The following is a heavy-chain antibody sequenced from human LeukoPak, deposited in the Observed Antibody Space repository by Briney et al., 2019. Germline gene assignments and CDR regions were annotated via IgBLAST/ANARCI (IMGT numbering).Heavy chain of an antibody. V-gene: IGHV3-30*03. D-gene: IGHD5-18*01. Sequence: PGGSLRLSCAASGFIFSCCGMHWVRQAPGKGLEWVALISFDGSNEYYADSVKGRFTISRDNSKNTLYLQMNSLRTEDMAVYYCARDRVAAMLYCYYGMDVWGQGTTVTVSS. CDR2: ISFDGSNE. CDR3: ARDRVAAMLYCYYGMDV. J-gene: IGHJ6*02. CDR1: GFIFSCCG.